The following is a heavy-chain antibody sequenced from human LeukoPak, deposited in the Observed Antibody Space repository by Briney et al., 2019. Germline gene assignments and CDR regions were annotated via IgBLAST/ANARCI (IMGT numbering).Heavy chain of an antibody. J-gene: IGHJ4*02. Sequence: PGGSLRLSCAVSGFTYSSYDMHWVRQATGRGLEWVSGIGTDGDTYYAGSVKGRFNISRENANTSLYLQMNSLRGGDTAVYYCARGPWAYKYYSSWYFDYWGQGTLVTVSS. D-gene: IGHD6-13*01. V-gene: IGHV3-13*01. CDR2: IGTDGDT. CDR1: GFTYSSYD. CDR3: ARGPWAYKYYSSWYFDY.